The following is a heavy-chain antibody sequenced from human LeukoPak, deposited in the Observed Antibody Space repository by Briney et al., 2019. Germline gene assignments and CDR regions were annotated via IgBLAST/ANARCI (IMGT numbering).Heavy chain of an antibody. Sequence: GGSLRLSCSASGFTFSSYSMNWVRQAPGEGLEWISYIVGSSSTIYYADSVKGRFTISRDNAKNSLYLQMNSLRADDTAAYYCARGGQQWLVLGYWGQGTLVTVSS. CDR3: ARGGQQWLVLGY. CDR1: GFTFSSYS. CDR2: IVGSSSTI. D-gene: IGHD6-19*01. V-gene: IGHV3-48*04. J-gene: IGHJ4*02.